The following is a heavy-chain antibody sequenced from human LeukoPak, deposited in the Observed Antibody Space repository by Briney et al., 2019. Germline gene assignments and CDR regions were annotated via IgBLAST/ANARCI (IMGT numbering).Heavy chain of an antibody. CDR1: GYTFTGYY. CDR2: INPNSGGT. D-gene: IGHD5-12*01. CDR3: ARAIRNRIVATELGYYFDY. J-gene: IGHJ4*02. V-gene: IGHV1-2*02. Sequence: RASVKVSCKAAGYTFTGYYMHWVRQAPGQGLEWMGWINPNSGGTNYAQKFQGRVTMTRDTSISTAYMELSRLRSDDTAVYYCARAIRNRIVATELGYYFDYWGQGTLVTVSS.